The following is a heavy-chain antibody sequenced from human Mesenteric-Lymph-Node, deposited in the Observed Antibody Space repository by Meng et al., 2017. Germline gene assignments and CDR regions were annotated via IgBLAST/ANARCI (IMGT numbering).Heavy chain of an antibody. V-gene: IGHV3-74*01. CDR1: GFTFSTYR. D-gene: IGHD2-2*01. CDR2: IESDGSRT. Sequence: GGSLRLSCAASGFTFSTYRMHWVRQAPGQGLVWVSRIESDGSRTGYADSVKGRFTISRDNAKNTLYLQMNSLRAEDTAVYYCARVRIIRSRSTFEYWGQGTQVTVSS. J-gene: IGHJ4*02. CDR3: ARVRIIRSRSTFEY.